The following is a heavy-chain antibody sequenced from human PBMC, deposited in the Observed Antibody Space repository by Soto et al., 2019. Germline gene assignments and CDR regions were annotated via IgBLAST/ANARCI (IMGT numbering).Heavy chain of an antibody. V-gene: IGHV1-2*04. CDR2: INPNSGGT. J-gene: IGHJ6*02. CDR1: GYTFTGYY. Sequence: GASVKVSCKASGYTFTGYYMHWVRQAPGQGLEWMGWINPNSGGTNYAQKFQGWVTMTRDTSISTAYMELSRLRSDDTAVYYCARGPDDILTRYGMDVWGQGTTVTVSS. D-gene: IGHD3-9*01. CDR3: ARGPDDILTRYGMDV.